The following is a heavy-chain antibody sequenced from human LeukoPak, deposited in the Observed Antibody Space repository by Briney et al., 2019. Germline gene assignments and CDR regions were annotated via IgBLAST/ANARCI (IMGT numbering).Heavy chain of an antibody. CDR1: GFTFSSYG. J-gene: IGHJ3*02. CDR3: AKLIGYCSSTSCYTLSNDAFDI. CDR2: IRYDGSNK. Sequence: GGSLRLSCAASGFTFSSYGMHWVRQAPGKGLEWVAFIRYDGSNKYYADSVKGRFTISRDNSKNTLYLQMNSLRAEDTAVYYCAKLIGYCSSTSCYTLSNDAFDIWGQGTMVTVSS. V-gene: IGHV3-30*02. D-gene: IGHD2-2*01.